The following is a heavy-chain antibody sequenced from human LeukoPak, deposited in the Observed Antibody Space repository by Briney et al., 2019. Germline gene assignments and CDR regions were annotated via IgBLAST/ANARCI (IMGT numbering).Heavy chain of an antibody. CDR2: ISSSSSYI. D-gene: IGHD5-12*01. V-gene: IGHV3-21*01. J-gene: IGHJ3*02. CDR1: GFTFSSYS. CDR3: ARQARGVATAFDI. Sequence: GGSLRLSCAASGFTFSSYSMNWVRQAPGKGLEWVSSISSSSSYIYYADSVKGRFTISRDNAKNSLYLQMNSLRAEDTAVYYCARQARGVATAFDIWGQGTMVTVSS.